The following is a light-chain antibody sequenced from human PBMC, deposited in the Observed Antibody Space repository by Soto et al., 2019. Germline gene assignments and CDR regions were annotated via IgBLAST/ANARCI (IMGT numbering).Light chain of an antibody. CDR3: QTWGTGSAIVV. J-gene: IGLJ7*01. CDR2: VNSGGSH. V-gene: IGLV4-69*01. CDR1: SGHSNYA. Sequence: QLVLTQSPSASASLGASVKLTCTLSSGHSNYAIAWHQQQPEKGPRYLMKVNSGGSHIKGDGIPDRFSGSSSGAERYLVISRLQSEDEADYYCQTWGTGSAIVVFGGGTQLTVL.